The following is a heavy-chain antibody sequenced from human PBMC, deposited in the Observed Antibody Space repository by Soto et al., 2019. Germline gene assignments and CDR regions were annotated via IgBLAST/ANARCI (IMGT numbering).Heavy chain of an antibody. D-gene: IGHD1-26*01. Sequence: ASVKVSCKASGGTFSSYAISWVRQAPGQGLEWMGGIIPMFGTANYAQKFQGRVTITADESTSTAYMELSSLRSEDTAVYYCARGLPEWELLHHGIFDYWGQGTLVTVSS. CDR2: IIPMFGTA. V-gene: IGHV1-69*13. J-gene: IGHJ4*02. CDR1: GGTFSSYA. CDR3: ARGLPEWELLHHGIFDY.